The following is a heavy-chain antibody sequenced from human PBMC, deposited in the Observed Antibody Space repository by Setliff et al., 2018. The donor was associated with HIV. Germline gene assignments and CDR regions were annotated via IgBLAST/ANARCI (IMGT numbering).Heavy chain of an antibody. CDR2: IFPSDSDT. Sequence: GESLKISCKGLGYSFPHYWIGWVRQIPGKGLEWVAIIFPSDSDTRYSPSFEGHVTISADKSISSTYLQWSSLKASDTAMYYCARVFSAGWFDSWGQGTLVTVSS. CDR3: ARVFSAGWFDS. D-gene: IGHD6-13*01. CDR1: GYSFPHYW. V-gene: IGHV5-51*01. J-gene: IGHJ5*01.